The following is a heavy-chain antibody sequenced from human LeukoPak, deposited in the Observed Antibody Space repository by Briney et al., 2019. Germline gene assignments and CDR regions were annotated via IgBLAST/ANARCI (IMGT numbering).Heavy chain of an antibody. J-gene: IGHJ4*02. CDR2: INTDGRIT. Sequence: GGSLRLSCVASGFSFRNYAIHWVRQAPGKGLEYVSVINTDGRITYYADSVKGRFTISRDTSKNTVYLQMDSLRGEDMAVYYCTRDGGSFCDFDYWGQGALVTVSS. CDR1: GFSFRNYA. D-gene: IGHD1-26*01. V-gene: IGHV3-64*02. CDR3: TRDGGSFCDFDY.